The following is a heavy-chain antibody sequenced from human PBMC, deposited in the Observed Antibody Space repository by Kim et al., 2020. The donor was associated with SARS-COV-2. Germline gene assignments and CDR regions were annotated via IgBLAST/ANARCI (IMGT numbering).Heavy chain of an antibody. D-gene: IGHD3-10*01. Sequence: ASVKVSCKASGYTFTGYYMHWVRQAPGQGLEWMGWINPNSGGTNYAQKFQGWVTMTRDTSISTAYMELSRLRSDDTAVYYCARGEEYYYGSGSHPGGVYYYGMDVLGQGTTVTVSS. J-gene: IGHJ6*02. CDR2: INPNSGGT. CDR3: ARGEEYYYGSGSHPGGVYYYGMDV. V-gene: IGHV1-2*04. CDR1: GYTFTGYY.